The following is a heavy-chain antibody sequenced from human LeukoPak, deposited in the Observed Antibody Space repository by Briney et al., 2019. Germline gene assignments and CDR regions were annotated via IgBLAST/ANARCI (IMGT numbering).Heavy chain of an antibody. CDR3: ASPPIHYYDSSGYPYYFDY. J-gene: IGHJ4*02. CDR1: GGTFSSYA. V-gene: IGHV1-69*01. Sequence: SVKVSCKASGGTFSSYAISWVRQAPGQGLEWMGGIIPIFGTANYAQKFQGRVTITADESTSTAYMELSSLRSEDTAVYYCASPPIHYYDSSGYPYYFDYWGQGTLVTVSP. CDR2: IIPIFGTA. D-gene: IGHD3-22*01.